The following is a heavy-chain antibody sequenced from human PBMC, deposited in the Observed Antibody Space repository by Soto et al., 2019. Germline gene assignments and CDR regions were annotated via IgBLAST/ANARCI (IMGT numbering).Heavy chain of an antibody. V-gene: IGHV2-5*02. Sequence: QITVKESGPTLVKPTQTLTLTCTFSGLAVSSSGVGVGWIRQPPGKALEWLALIYWDDDKRYSPSLKSRVTIPNDTSKNQVVLTITNMDPVDTGTYYCALLLAVATTRRMWFDPWGQGTLVTVSS. J-gene: IGHJ5*02. CDR2: IYWDDDK. CDR3: ALLLAVATTRRMWFDP. CDR1: GLAVSSSGVG. D-gene: IGHD6-19*01.